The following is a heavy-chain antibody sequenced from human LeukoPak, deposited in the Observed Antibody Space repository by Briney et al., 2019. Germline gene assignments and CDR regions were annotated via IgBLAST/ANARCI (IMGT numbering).Heavy chain of an antibody. CDR1: GGSFSGNY. J-gene: IGHJ4*02. CDR2: INHSGSA. Sequence: SETLSLTCAVYGGSFSGNYWSWIRQPPGKGLEWIGEINHSGSANYNPSLKSRVSMSVGTSKNQFSLNLTSVTAADTAVYYCARGHYYDSSGTIDYWGQGTLVTVSS. D-gene: IGHD3-22*01. V-gene: IGHV4-34*01. CDR3: ARGHYYDSSGTIDY.